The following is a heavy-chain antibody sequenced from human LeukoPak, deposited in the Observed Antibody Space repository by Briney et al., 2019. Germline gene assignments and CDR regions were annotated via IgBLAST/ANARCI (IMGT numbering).Heavy chain of an antibody. CDR2: IYHSGST. CDR3: ARGGGWDLGSFDI. V-gene: IGHV4-38-2*02. CDR1: GYSISSGYY. Sequence: SETLSLTCTVSGYSISSGYYWGWIRQPPGKGLEWIGSIYHSGSTYYNPSLKSRVTISVDTSKNQFSLKLSSVTAADTAVYYCARGGGWDLGSFDIWGQGIMVTVSS. D-gene: IGHD3-16*01. J-gene: IGHJ3*02.